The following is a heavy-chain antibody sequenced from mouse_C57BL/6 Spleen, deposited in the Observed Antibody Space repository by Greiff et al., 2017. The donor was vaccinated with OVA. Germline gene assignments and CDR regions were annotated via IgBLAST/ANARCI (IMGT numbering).Heavy chain of an antibody. CDR3: ARGGSSYFDY. V-gene: IGHV1-53*01. CDR2: INPSNGGT. D-gene: IGHD1-1*01. J-gene: IGHJ2*01. CDR1: GYTFTSYW. Sequence: LVESGTELVKPGASVKLSCKASGYTFTSYWMHWVKQRPGQGLEWIGNINPSNGGTNYNEKFKSKATLTVDKSSSTAYMQLSSLTSEDSAVYYCARGGSSYFDYWGQGTTLTVSS.